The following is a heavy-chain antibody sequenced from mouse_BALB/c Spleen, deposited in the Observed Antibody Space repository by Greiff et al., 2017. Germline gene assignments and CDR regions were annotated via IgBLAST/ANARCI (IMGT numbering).Heavy chain of an antibody. J-gene: IGHJ3*01. CDR2: IWTGGGT. D-gene: IGHD2-1*01. CDR1: GFSLTSYD. V-gene: IGHV2-9-2*01. Sequence: VQLQQSGPGLVAPSQSLSITCTVSGFSLTSYDISWIRQPPGKGLEWLGVIWTGGGTNYNSAFMSRLSISKDNSKSQVFLKMNSLQTDDTAIYYCVRGGNDPLAYWGQGTLVTVSA. CDR3: VRGGNDPLAY.